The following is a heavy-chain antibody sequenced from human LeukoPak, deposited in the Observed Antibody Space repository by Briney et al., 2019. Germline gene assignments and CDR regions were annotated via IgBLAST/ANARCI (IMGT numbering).Heavy chain of an antibody. J-gene: IGHJ4*02. CDR2: INHSGST. Sequence: PSETLSLTCAVYGGSFSGYYRSWIRQPPGKGLEWIGEINHSGSTNYNPSLKSRVTISVDTSKNQFSLKLSSVTAADTAVYYCGRYCSSTSCYDYWGQGTLVTVSS. D-gene: IGHD2-2*01. CDR3: GRYCSSTSCYDY. CDR1: GGSFSGYY. V-gene: IGHV4-34*01.